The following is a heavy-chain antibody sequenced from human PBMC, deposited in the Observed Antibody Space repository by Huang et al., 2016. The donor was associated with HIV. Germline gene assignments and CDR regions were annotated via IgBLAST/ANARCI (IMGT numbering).Heavy chain of an antibody. D-gene: IGHD3-3*01. CDR1: GYRFISYG. Sequence: QEQLVQSGPEVKRPGASVKVSCKASGYRFISYGISWVRQAPGQGLEWMGWISTHNGSPDYAQKFQVRAIMTADRSTNSAYRELRGLRSDDTATYDCARVIRGSFGVVKDALDIWGHGTMVAVSS. J-gene: IGHJ3*02. CDR2: ISTHNGSP. V-gene: IGHV1-18*04. CDR3: ARVIRGSFGVVKDALDI.